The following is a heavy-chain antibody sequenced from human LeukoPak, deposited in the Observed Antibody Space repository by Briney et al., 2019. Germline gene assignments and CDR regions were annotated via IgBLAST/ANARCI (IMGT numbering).Heavy chain of an antibody. CDR1: GFIFSSYA. V-gene: IGHV3-48*03. Sequence: GGSLRLSCAASGFIFSSYAMTWVRQAPGKGLEWLSYISTSGAGNYYAASVEGRFTISRDHAKNSLFLQMNSLRAEDTAVYFCATLYMNTFGGVNHREYFFDYWGQGTRVTVSS. D-gene: IGHD3-16*01. CDR2: ISTSGAGN. J-gene: IGHJ4*02. CDR3: ATLYMNTFGGVNHREYFFDY.